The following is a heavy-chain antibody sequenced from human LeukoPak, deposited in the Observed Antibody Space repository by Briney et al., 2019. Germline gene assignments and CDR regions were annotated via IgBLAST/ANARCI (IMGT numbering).Heavy chain of an antibody. Sequence: GASVKVSCKASGYTFTSYGISWVRQAPGQGLEWMGWISAYNGNTNYAQKLQGRVTMTTDTSTSTAYMELRSLRSDDTAVYYCARRSGSYSHDAFDIWGQGTMVTVSS. D-gene: IGHD1-26*01. CDR2: ISAYNGNT. CDR1: GYTFTSYG. J-gene: IGHJ3*02. CDR3: ARRSGSYSHDAFDI. V-gene: IGHV1-18*01.